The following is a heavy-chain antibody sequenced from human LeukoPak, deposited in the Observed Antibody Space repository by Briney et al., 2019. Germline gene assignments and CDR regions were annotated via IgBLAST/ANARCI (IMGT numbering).Heavy chain of an antibody. CDR2: ISSSSSTI. V-gene: IGHV3-48*01. J-gene: IGHJ3*02. D-gene: IGHD3-10*01. CDR3: ARDQDYYGSGPHAFDI. Sequence: GGSLRLSCAASGFTFSSYSMNWVRQAPGKGLEWVSYISSSSSTIYYADSVKGRFTISRDNAKNSLYLQMNSLRAEDTAVYYCARDQDYYGSGPHAFDIWGQGTMVTVSS. CDR1: GFTFSSYS.